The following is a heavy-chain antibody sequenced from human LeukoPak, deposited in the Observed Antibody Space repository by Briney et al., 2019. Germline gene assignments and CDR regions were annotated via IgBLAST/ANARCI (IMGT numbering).Heavy chain of an antibody. D-gene: IGHD1/OR15-1a*01. CDR3: ARWNNDWEFDY. Sequence: GGSLRLSCAASGFTFSNSWMAWIRQAPGKGLEWVAHIKADGTDEYYVDSVKGRFTISRDNAKNSLSLQMNSLRAEDTAVYYCARWNNDWEFDYWGQGTLVSVSS. CDR1: GFTFSNSW. CDR2: IKADGTDE. V-gene: IGHV3-7*05. J-gene: IGHJ4*02.